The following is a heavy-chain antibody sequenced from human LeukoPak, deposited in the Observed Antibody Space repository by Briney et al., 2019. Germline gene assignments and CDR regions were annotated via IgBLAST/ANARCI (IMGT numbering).Heavy chain of an antibody. D-gene: IGHD5/OR15-5a*01. CDR2: ISPDGSYT. J-gene: IGHJ4*02. Sequence: GRSLRLSCAGSGFMFSDFYINWIRQSPGKGLEWLAYISPDGSYTTYGDSVKGRFVISRDNAKNSVSLRMNSLRVEDTAVYFCASDQVSGVFDYWGQGARVTVS. V-gene: IGHV3-11*05. CDR1: GFMFSDFY. CDR3: ASDQVSGVFDY.